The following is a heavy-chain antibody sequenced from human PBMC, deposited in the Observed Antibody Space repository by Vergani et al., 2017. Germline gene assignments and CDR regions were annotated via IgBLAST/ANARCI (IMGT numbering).Heavy chain of an antibody. D-gene: IGHD3-3*01. CDR1: GFTFSSYW. J-gene: IGHJ4*02. V-gene: IGHV3-7*01. CDR3: ARDGGVVTFDY. Sequence: EVQLVESGGGLVQPGGSLRLSCAASGFTFSSYWMSWVRQAPGKGLEWVANIKQDGSEKYYVDSVKGRLTISRDNAKNSLYLQMNSLRAEDTAVYYCARDGGVVTFDYWGQGTLVTVSS. CDR2: IKQDGSEK.